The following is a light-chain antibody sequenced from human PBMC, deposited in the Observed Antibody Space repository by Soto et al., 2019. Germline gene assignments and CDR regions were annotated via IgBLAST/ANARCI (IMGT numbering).Light chain of an antibody. Sequence: DIQMTQSPPSLSASVGDRVNISCRASQDIGSRLAWYQQKPGKAPKILIYAAASLHSGVPSRFSATFSGTDFTLTINSLQPEDLATYFCQQGNSFPLTFGPGTKVDIK. J-gene: IGKJ3*01. CDR1: QDIGSR. V-gene: IGKV1-12*01. CDR2: AAA. CDR3: QQGNSFPLT.